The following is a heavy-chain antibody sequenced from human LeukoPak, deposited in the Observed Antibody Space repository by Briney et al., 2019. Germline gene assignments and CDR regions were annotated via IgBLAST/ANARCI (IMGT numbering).Heavy chain of an antibody. CDR2: IIPIFGTA. D-gene: IGHD5-18*01. Sequence: ASVKVSCKASGGTFSSYAISWVRQAPGQGLEWMGGIIPIFGTANYAQKFQGRVTITADESTSTAYMELSSLRSEDTAVYYCAGGLQLWYNWFDPWGQGTLVTVSS. CDR1: GGTFSSYA. J-gene: IGHJ5*02. V-gene: IGHV1-69*13. CDR3: AGGLQLWYNWFDP.